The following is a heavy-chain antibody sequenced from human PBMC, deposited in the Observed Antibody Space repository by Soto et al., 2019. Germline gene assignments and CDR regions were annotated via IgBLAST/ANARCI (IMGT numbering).Heavy chain of an antibody. J-gene: IGHJ4*02. CDR3: ARESEDLTSNFDY. V-gene: IGHV3-9*01. Sequence: GGSLRLSCAASGFTLDDYAMHWVRQAPGKGLEWVSSIIWNSGSIAYADSVKGRFTISRDNAKNSLYLEMNSLRAEDTAVYYCARESEDLTSNFDYWGQGTLVTVSS. CDR2: IIWNSGSI. CDR1: GFTLDDYA.